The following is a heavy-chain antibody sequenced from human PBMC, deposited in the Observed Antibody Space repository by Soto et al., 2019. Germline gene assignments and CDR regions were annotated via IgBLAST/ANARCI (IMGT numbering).Heavy chain of an antibody. CDR3: ARGPVVTPFVDY. CDR1: GGSVTSGNYY. J-gene: IGHJ4*02. V-gene: IGHV4-61*01. CDR2: IYYSGST. Sequence: SETLSLTCTVSGGSVTSGNYYWSWIRQPPGKGLEWVGHIYYSGSTNYNPSLKSRVTISVDASKNQFSLKLSSVAAADTAIYYCARGPVVTPFVDYWGQGTLVTVSS. D-gene: IGHD2-21*02.